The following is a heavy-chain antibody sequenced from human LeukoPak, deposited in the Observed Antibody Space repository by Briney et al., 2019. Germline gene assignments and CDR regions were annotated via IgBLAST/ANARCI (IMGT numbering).Heavy chain of an antibody. D-gene: IGHD2-21*02. J-gene: IGHJ4*02. CDR2: INHSGST. CDR1: GGSFSGYY. Sequence: PSETLSLTCAVYGGSFSGYYWSWIRQPPGKGLEWSGEINHSGSTNYNPSLKSRVTISVDTSKNQFSLKLSSVTAADTAVYYCARGAVLCGGDCYSNYFDYWGQGTLVTVSS. V-gene: IGHV4-34*01. CDR3: ARGAVLCGGDCYSNYFDY.